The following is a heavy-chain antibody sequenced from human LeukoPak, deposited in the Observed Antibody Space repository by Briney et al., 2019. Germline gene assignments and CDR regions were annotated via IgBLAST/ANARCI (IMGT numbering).Heavy chain of an antibody. CDR2: IYYSGST. D-gene: IGHD6-19*01. Sequence: PSETLSLTCTVSGGSISSYYWSWIRQPPGKGLEWIGYIYYSGSTNYNPSLKSRVTISVDTSKNQFSPKLSSVTAADTAVYYCARDSGQDSSGWYNYFDYWGQGTLVTVSS. CDR3: ARDSGQDSSGWYNYFDY. J-gene: IGHJ4*02. V-gene: IGHV4-59*01. CDR1: GGSISSYY.